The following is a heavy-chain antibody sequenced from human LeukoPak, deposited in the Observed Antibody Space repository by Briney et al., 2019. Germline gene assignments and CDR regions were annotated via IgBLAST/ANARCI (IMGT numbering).Heavy chain of an antibody. V-gene: IGHV3-53*01. CDR1: GFTVSSNY. J-gene: IGHJ4*02. CDR2: IYSGGST. Sequence: GGSLRLSCAASGFTVSSNYMSWVRQAPGKGLEWVSVIYSGGSTYYADSVKGRFTISRDNAKNSLYLQMNSLRAEDTAVYYCARDLGVAGTFYYFDYWGQGTLVTVSS. CDR3: ARDLGVAGTFYYFDY. D-gene: IGHD6-19*01.